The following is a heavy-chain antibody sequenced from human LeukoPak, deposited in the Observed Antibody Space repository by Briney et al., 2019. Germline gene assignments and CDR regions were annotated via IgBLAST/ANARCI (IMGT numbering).Heavy chain of an antibody. J-gene: IGHJ4*02. CDR1: GFTFPRHA. Sequence: GGSLRLSCAASGFTFPRHAMSWVRQAPGKGLEWVASSAGSGGSTHYADSVKGRFTISRDNSQITVFLHMNSLRADDTAVYYCAQERFDTSGYYSRFDNWGQGILVTVSS. V-gene: IGHV3-23*01. D-gene: IGHD3-22*01. CDR2: SAGSGGST. CDR3: AQERFDTSGYYSRFDN.